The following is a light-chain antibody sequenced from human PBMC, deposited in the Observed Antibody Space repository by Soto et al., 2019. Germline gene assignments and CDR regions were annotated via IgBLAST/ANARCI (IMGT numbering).Light chain of an antibody. J-gene: IGLJ1*01. CDR3: AAWDDSLRGGV. Sequence: QSVLTQPPSASGTPGQRVTISCSGSSSNIGSNTVNWYQQLPGTAPKLLIYSNNQRPSGVPDRFSGSKSGTSASLAISGLQSEDEADYHCAAWDDSLRGGVFGTGTKVTVL. CDR2: SNN. CDR1: SSNIGSNT. V-gene: IGLV1-44*01.